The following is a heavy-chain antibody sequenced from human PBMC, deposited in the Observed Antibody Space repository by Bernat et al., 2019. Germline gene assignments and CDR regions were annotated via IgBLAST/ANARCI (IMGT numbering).Heavy chain of an antibody. CDR1: GFTFSSYG. Sequence: QGQLVESGGCVVQPGRSLRLACSASGFTFSSYGMHWVRQAPGKWLDWVAVIWYDGSSKYYADSVKGRFSNSRDNSKNTLYKAMHSLRAEDTAVYYCAGVIWDDWSGGSCTDDAFDILGQGTMVTVSS. V-gene: IGHV3-33*01. CDR3: AGVIWDDWSGGSCTDDAFDI. CDR2: IWYDGSSK. J-gene: IGHJ3*02. D-gene: IGHD2-15*01.